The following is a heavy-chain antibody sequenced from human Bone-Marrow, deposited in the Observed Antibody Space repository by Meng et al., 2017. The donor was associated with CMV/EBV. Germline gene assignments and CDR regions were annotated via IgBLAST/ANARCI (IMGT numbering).Heavy chain of an antibody. J-gene: IGHJ6*02. CDR1: GYTYTGYY. CDR3: ARRGLAVLAYYGMDV. V-gene: IGHV1-2*02. CDR2: INAKSGGT. D-gene: IGHD6-19*01. Sequence: ASVKVSCKASGYTYTGYYMHWVRQAPGQGLEWMGWINAKSGGTNYAQRFQGRVTMTRDTSISTAYMELSRLTSDDTAVYYCARRGLAVLAYYGMDVWGQGTTVTVSS.